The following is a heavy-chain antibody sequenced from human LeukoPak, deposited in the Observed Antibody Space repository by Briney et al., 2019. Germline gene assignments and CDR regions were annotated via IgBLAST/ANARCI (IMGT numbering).Heavy chain of an antibody. CDR3: TRRTTVTSLDY. CDR1: GGSITGYD. V-gene: IGHV4-59*01. Sequence: SETLSLTCTVSGGSITGYDWSWIRQPPGKGLEWIGYIYSTGSTNYNPSFRGRVTISVDTSKNQFSLNLSSVTAADTAVYYCTRRTTVTSLDYWGQGTLVTVSS. D-gene: IGHD4-17*01. CDR2: IYSTGST. J-gene: IGHJ4*02.